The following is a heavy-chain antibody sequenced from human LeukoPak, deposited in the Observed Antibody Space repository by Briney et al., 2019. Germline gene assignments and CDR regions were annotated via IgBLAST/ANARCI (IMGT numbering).Heavy chain of an antibody. V-gene: IGHV1-2*02. CDR1: GYTFTGYY. J-gene: IGHJ3*02. Sequence: GASVKVSCKASGYTFTGYYMHWVRQAPGQGLEWMGCINPNSGGTNYTQKFQSRVIMTRETTINTAYMELSRLRSADAAVYYCARDSPVAYAFDIWGQGTKVTVSS. D-gene: IGHD5-12*01. CDR3: ARDSPVAYAFDI. CDR2: INPNSGGT.